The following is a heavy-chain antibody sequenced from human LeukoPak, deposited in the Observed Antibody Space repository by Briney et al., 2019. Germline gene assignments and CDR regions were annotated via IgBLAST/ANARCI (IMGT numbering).Heavy chain of an antibody. J-gene: IGHJ6*02. CDR3: ARDRDLARTNCSSTSCARYYYYGMDV. CDR2: TGTGGST. D-gene: IGHD2-2*01. Sequence: PGGSLRLSCAASGFTFTSYAMSWVRQAPGKGLEWVSATGTGGSTYYAASVKGRFTISRDNAKNSLYLQMNSLRDEDTAVYYCARDRDLARTNCSSTSCARYYYYGMDVWGQGTTVTVSS. CDR1: GFTFTSYA. V-gene: IGHV3-23*01.